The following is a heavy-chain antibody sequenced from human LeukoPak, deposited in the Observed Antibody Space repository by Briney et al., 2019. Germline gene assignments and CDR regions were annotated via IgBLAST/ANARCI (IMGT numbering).Heavy chain of an antibody. CDR1: GFTFSSYA. J-gene: IGHJ4*02. Sequence: GGPLRLSCTASGFTFSSYAMHWVRQAPGKGLEWVTLIWYDGSHKYYADSVKGRFTISRDNSKNTVYLQMNSLRAEDTAVYYCARDHMGIGSSGYSDYWGQGTLVTVSS. CDR3: ARDHMGIGSSGYSDY. V-gene: IGHV3-33*01. CDR2: IWYDGSHK. D-gene: IGHD3-22*01.